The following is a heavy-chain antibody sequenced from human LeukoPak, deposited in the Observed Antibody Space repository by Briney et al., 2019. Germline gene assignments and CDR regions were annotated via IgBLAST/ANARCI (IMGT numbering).Heavy chain of an antibody. V-gene: IGHV4-39*01. CDR2: IYYSGST. CDR3: ARPVSIEGTYYFDY. D-gene: IGHD2/OR15-2a*01. CDR1: GGSISSSSYY. J-gene: IGHJ4*02. Sequence: SETLSLTCTVSGGSISSSSYYWGWIRQPPGKGLEWIGSIYYSGSTYYNPSLKSRVTISVDTSKNQSSLKLSSVTAADTAVYYCARPVSIEGTYYFDYWGQGTLVTVSS.